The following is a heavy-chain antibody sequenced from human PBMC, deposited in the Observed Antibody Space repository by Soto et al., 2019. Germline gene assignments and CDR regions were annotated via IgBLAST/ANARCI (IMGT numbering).Heavy chain of an antibody. D-gene: IGHD1-26*01. V-gene: IGHV3-15*07. Sequence: GGSLRLSCEASGFTFSIAWMNWVRQAPGKGLEWVGRIKSKNYGATTDYSTPVKGRFTISRDDSKNTLYLQMSSLKTEDTAVYYCTTAGVHRGSYNWFDPWGPGTLVTVSS. J-gene: IGHJ5*02. CDR2: IKSKNYGATT. CDR1: GFTFSIAW. CDR3: TTAGVHRGSYNWFDP.